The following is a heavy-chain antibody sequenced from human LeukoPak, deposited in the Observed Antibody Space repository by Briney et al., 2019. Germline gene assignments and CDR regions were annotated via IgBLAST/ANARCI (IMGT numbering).Heavy chain of an antibody. CDR1: GFTFSSYA. CDR3: AKDQNWGAQRASYFDY. Sequence: PGGSLRLSCAASGFTFSSYAMSWVRQAPGKGLEWVSDISGSGGSTYYADSVKGRFTISRDNSKNTLYLQMNSLRAEDTAVYYCAKDQNWGAQRASYFDYWGQGTLVTVSS. CDR2: ISGSGGST. V-gene: IGHV3-23*01. D-gene: IGHD1-26*01. J-gene: IGHJ4*02.